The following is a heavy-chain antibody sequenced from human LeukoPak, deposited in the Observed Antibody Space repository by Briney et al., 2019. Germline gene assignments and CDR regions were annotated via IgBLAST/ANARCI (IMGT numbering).Heavy chain of an antibody. CDR1: GYTFTSYY. V-gene: IGHV1-46*01. D-gene: IGHD6-13*01. CDR2: INPSGGST. Sequence: VASVKVSCKASGYTFTSYYMHWVRQAPGQGLEWMGIINPSGGSTSYAQKFQGRVTMTRDMSTSTVYMELSSLRSEDTAVYYCARADVLAAAGRFQAFDIWGQGTMVTVSS. CDR3: ARADVLAAAGRFQAFDI. J-gene: IGHJ3*02.